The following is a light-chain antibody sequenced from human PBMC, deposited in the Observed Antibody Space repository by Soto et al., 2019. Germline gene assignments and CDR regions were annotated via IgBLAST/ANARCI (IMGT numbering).Light chain of an antibody. J-gene: IGKJ1*01. CDR1: QDVGTS. CDR3: HQRHSWPRT. Sequence: EIVLTQSPSTLSSSPGETATLSCRASQDVGTSLAWYQHKPGKAPRLLIYTTSNRATGIPARFSGSGSGTDFTLTISSLPPEDFAIYYCHQRHSWPRTFGQGTKVEIK. V-gene: IGKV3-11*01. CDR2: TTS.